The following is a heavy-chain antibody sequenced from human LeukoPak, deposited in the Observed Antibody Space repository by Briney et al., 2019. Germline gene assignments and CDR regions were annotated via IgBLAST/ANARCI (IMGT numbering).Heavy chain of an antibody. Sequence: SETLSLTCAVYGGSFSGYYWSWIRQPPGKGLEWIGEINHSGSTNYNPSLKSRVTISVDTSKNQFSLKLSSVTAADTAVYYCARDREYQLLYGVFDYWGQGTLVTVSS. CDR3: ARDREYQLLYGVFDY. CDR1: GGSFSGYY. D-gene: IGHD2-2*02. V-gene: IGHV4-34*01. CDR2: INHSGST. J-gene: IGHJ4*02.